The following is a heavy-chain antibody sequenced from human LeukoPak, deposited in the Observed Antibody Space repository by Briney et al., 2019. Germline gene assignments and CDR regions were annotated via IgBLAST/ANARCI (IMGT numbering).Heavy chain of an antibody. CDR2: INHSGST. CDR3: ARGEWEIGLFFDY. J-gene: IGHJ4*02. V-gene: IGHV4-38-2*02. D-gene: IGHD1-26*01. CDR1: GYSLSSGYY. Sequence: SETLSLTCTVSGYSLSSGYYWGWIRQPPGKGLEWIGEINHSGSTNYNPSLKSRVTISVDTSKNQFSLKLSSVTAADAAVYYCARGEWEIGLFFDYWGQGTLVTVSS.